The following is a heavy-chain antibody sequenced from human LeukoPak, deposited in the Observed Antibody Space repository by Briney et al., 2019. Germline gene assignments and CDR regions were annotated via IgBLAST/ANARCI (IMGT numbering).Heavy chain of an antibody. CDR2: ISSSSSYI. J-gene: IGHJ3*02. CDR3: AASGRYSDAFDI. Sequence: GGSLRLSCAASGFTFSSYSMNWVRQAPGKGLEWVSSISSSSSYIYYADSVKGRFTISRDNAKNSLYLQMNSLRAEDTAVYYCAASGRYSDAFDIWGQGTMVTVSS. D-gene: IGHD1-26*01. V-gene: IGHV3-21*01. CDR1: GFTFSSYS.